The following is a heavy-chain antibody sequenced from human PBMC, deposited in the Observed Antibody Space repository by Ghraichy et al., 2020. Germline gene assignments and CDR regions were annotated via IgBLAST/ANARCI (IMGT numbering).Heavy chain of an antibody. CDR2: VTYSGGGT. Sequence: SETLSLTCTVSGVSINTSTSYWGWIRQPPGKGLEWIGSVTYSGGGTYYNPSLKSRVTISVDTSKNHFSLNLNSVTVADTAVFYCARHYGSGTSYSAFDYWGQGSLVTVSS. CDR1: GVSINTSTSY. J-gene: IGHJ4*02. CDR3: ARHYGSGTSYSAFDY. D-gene: IGHD2-15*01. V-gene: IGHV4-39*01.